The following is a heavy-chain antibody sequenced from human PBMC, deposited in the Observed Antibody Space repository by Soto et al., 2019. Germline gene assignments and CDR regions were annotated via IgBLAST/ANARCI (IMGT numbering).Heavy chain of an antibody. CDR2: IGYSGTT. CDR3: VRHQSGFVYGLTHFDY. CDR1: DGSFKSDY. Sequence: QVQLQESGPGMVEASETLSLTCTVSDGSFKSDYWSWIRQPPGKGLEWIGYIGYSGTTNYNPSLKSRVTISVDTSKNQFSLRVTSVTAADTAVYYCVRHQSGFVYGLTHFDYWGQGTLVTVSS. J-gene: IGHJ4*02. D-gene: IGHD5-12*01. V-gene: IGHV4-59*08.